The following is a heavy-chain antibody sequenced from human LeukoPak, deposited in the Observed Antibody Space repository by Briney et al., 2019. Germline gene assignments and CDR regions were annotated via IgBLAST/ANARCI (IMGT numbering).Heavy chain of an antibody. V-gene: IGHV3-33*01. CDR2: IWYDGTNQ. CDR1: GFTLSSYC. J-gene: IGHJ4*02. Sequence: GGSLTLSCAPSGFTLSSYCMHWVRQAPGKGLEWVAVIWYDGTNQNYADSVKGRFTISRDNSKNTLYVQMNSLRVEDTAVYYCARFNMYPGGPSWYFDCWGQGTLVTVSS. D-gene: IGHD6-13*01. CDR3: ARFNMYPGGPSWYFDC.